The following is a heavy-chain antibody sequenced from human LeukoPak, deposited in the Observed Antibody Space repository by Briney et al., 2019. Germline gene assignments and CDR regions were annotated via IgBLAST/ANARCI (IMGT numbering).Heavy chain of an antibody. CDR1: GGSISSYY. V-gene: IGHV4-59*01. CDR3: ARADGGTNLDY. D-gene: IGHD3-16*01. J-gene: IGHJ4*02. Sequence: SETLSLTCTVSGGSISSYYWSWIRQPPGKGLEWIGYIYYSGSTNYNPSLKSRVTISVDTSKNQFSLKLSSVTAADTAVYYCARADGGTNLDYWGQGTLVTVSS. CDR2: IYYSGST.